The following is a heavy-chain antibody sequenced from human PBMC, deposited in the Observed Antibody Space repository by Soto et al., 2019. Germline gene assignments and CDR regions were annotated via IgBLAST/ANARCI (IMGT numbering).Heavy chain of an antibody. V-gene: IGHV1-3*01. CDR1: GYTFTSYG. Sequence: GASVKVSCKASGYTFTSYGMNWVRQAPGRGLEWMGWINPGNGNTKYSQKFQGRVIIERDTSASTAYMELRSLRSDDTAVYYCARVTRGVGYYFDYWGQGTRVTVSS. CDR2: INPGNGNT. D-gene: IGHD2-8*01. J-gene: IGHJ4*02. CDR3: ARVTRGVGYYFDY.